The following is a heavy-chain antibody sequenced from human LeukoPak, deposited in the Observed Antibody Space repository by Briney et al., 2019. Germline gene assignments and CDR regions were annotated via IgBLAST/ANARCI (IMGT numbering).Heavy chain of an antibody. CDR2: ISSSGSTI. V-gene: IGHV3-11*04. D-gene: IGHD4-17*01. CDR1: GFTFSNYW. CDR3: ARSTTVTLDAFDI. Sequence: GGSLRLSCAASGFTFSNYWMSWVRQAPGKGLEWVSYISSSGSTIYYADSVKGRFTISRDNAKNSLYLQMNSLRAEDTAVYYCARSTTVTLDAFDIWGQGTMVTVSS. J-gene: IGHJ3*02.